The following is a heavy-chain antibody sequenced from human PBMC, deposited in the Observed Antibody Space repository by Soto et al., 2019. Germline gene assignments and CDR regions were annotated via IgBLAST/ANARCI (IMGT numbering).Heavy chain of an antibody. V-gene: IGHV1-46*01. J-gene: IGHJ5*02. CDR1: GFFFTRFH. Sequence: SVKVSWKTRGFFFTRFHMHSVRQAPGQGLEWMGMINPSGGGTDYPYKFQGRVTLTSDTSTNTVYMELRNLRSDDTDVYYCARAGINWFEPWGQGTLVTVSS. CDR2: INPSGGGT. CDR3: ARAGINWFEP.